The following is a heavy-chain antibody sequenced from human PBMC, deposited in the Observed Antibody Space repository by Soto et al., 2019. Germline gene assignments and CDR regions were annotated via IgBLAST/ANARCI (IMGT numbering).Heavy chain of an antibody. J-gene: IGHJ4*02. CDR3: ARDNGYSYGYTLDH. CDR1: GGSISSYY. CDR2: IYYSGST. V-gene: IGHV4-59*01. Sequence: SDILSVTCTSSGGSISSYYWSWLRQPPGKGLEWIGYIYYSGSTNYNPSLKSRVTISVDTSKNQFSLKLSSVTAADTAVYYCARDNGYSYGYTLDHWGQGTLVTVS. D-gene: IGHD5-18*01.